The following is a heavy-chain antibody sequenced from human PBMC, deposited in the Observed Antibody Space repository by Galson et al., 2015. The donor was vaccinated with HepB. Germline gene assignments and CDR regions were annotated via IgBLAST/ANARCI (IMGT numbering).Heavy chain of an antibody. CDR2: IRFDGSKT. Sequence: SLRLSCAASGFAFSSFGMHWVRQAPGKGLEWVAFIRFDGSKTYYGDSVKGRFTISRDNSKNTLYLRMNSLRAEDTAVHYCAKDEGDGYRNYGMDVWGKGSTVTVSS. J-gene: IGHJ6*04. D-gene: IGHD5-24*01. CDR3: AKDEGDGYRNYGMDV. V-gene: IGHV3-30*02. CDR1: GFAFSSFG.